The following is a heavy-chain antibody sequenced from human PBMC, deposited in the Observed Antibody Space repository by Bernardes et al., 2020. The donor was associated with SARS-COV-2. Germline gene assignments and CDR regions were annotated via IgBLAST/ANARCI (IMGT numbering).Heavy chain of an antibody. V-gene: IGHV5-51*01. CDR2: VYPGDSDT. CDR1: GYSFTSNW. Sequence: GESLKISCTTSGYSFTSNWIGWVRKMPGKGLEWMGTVYPGDSDTRYSPSFQGQVTISADKSLSTAYLQWSSLKASDTAMYFCARQMRNYYDSPPQDAFDIWGQGTMVTVSS. J-gene: IGHJ3*02. D-gene: IGHD3-22*01. CDR3: ARQMRNYYDSPPQDAFDI.